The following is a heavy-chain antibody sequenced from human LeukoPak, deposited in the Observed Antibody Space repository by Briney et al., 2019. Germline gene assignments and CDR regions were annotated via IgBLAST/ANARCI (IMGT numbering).Heavy chain of an antibody. D-gene: IGHD5-18*01. CDR3: ARDQGYSYWYFDL. CDR2: IYYSGST. CDR1: GGSISSGDYY. Sequence: SETLSLTCTVSGGSISSGDYYWSWIRQPPGKGLEWIGYIYYSGSTYYNPSLKSRVTISVDTSKNQFSLKLSSVTAADTAVYYCARDQGYSYWYFDLWGRGTLVTVSS. V-gene: IGHV4-30-4*01. J-gene: IGHJ2*01.